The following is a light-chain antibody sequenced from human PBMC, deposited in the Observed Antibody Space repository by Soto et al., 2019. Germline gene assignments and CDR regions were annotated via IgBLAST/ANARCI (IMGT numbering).Light chain of an antibody. V-gene: IGLV2-14*03. J-gene: IGLJ1*01. CDR2: DVS. CDR1: SSDVGGYKY. Sequence: QSALTQPASLSGSPGQSITISCTGTSSDVGGYKYVSWYQQHPGKAPKLMIFDVSDRPSGVSNRFSGSKSGSTASLTISGLQAEDEADYYCSSYRGTGTTHDVFGTGTKLTVL. CDR3: SSYRGTGTTHDV.